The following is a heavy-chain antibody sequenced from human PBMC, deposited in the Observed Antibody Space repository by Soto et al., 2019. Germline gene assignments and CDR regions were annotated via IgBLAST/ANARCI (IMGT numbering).Heavy chain of an antibody. Sequence: RLSCAASGFTFSGYTMNWVRQAPGKGLEWVSFISSSGSYISYADSVKGRFTISRDNSKNTLYLQMNSLRAEDTAVYYCAKDRAAAGIQAYWFDPWGQGTLVTVSS. D-gene: IGHD6-13*01. J-gene: IGHJ5*02. V-gene: IGHV3-21*01. CDR3: AKDRAAAGIQAYWFDP. CDR1: GFTFSGYT. CDR2: ISSSGSYI.